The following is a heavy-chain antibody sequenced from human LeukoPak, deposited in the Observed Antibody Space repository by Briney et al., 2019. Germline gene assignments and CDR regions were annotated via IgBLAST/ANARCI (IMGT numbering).Heavy chain of an antibody. J-gene: IGHJ4*02. CDR2: ISGSGGST. CDR1: GFTFSSYA. V-gene: IGHV3-23*01. CDR3: AKAAYDFWSGLWSYYFDY. Sequence: PGGSLRLSCAASGFTFSSYATSWVRQAPGKGLEWVSAISGSGGSTYYADSVKGRFTISRDNSKNTLYLQMNSLRAEDTAVYYCAKAAYDFWSGLWSYYFDYWGKGTLVTVSS. D-gene: IGHD3-3*01.